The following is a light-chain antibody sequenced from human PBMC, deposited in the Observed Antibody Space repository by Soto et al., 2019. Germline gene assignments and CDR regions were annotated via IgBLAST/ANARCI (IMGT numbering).Light chain of an antibody. CDR1: QNVYEY. J-gene: IGKJ4*01. CDR2: DAS. Sequence: EVELTQSPATLSLSPGERATLSCRASQNVYEYVAWYQQKPGQAPRLLIYDASNRATGIPARFSGSGSGTDFNLTISSLEPEDFAVYYCQQRSKWVTFGRGTKVEIK. CDR3: QQRSKWVT. V-gene: IGKV3-11*01.